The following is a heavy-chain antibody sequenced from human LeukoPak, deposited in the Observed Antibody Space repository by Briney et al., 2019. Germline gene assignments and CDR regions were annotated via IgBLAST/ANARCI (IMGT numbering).Heavy chain of an antibody. Sequence: PGGSLRLSCAASGFSFSTYTMSWVRQAPGKGLEWVSGISASGGSTYYADSVKGRFTISRDNSKNTLYLQMNSLRPEDTAVYYCAREWGAAVDYWGQGTLVTVSS. CDR3: AREWGAAVDY. D-gene: IGHD6-13*01. CDR1: GFSFSTYT. V-gene: IGHV3-23*01. J-gene: IGHJ4*02. CDR2: ISASGGST.